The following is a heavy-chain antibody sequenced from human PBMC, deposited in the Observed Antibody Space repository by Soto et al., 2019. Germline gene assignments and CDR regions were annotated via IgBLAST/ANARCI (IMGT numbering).Heavy chain of an antibody. CDR3: ARGSGWYVIDY. CDR2: IYHSGST. D-gene: IGHD6-19*01. J-gene: IGHJ4*02. Sequence: SETLSLTCAVSGGSISSGGYSWSWIRQPPGKGLEWIGYIYHSGSTYYNPSLKSRVTISVDRSKNQFSLKLSSVTAADTAVYYRARGSGWYVIDYWGQGTLVTVSS. CDR1: GGSISSGGYS. V-gene: IGHV4-30-2*01.